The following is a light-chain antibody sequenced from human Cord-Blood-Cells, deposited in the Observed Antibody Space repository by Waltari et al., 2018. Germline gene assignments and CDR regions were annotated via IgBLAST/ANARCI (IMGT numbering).Light chain of an antibody. CDR3: QAWDSSTAV. J-gene: IGLJ2*01. Sequence: SYELTQPPSVSVSPGQTASITCSGDKLGDQYACWYQQKPGQSPVLVIYQDSKRPSGIPERFSGSNSGNTATLTISGTQAMDEADYYCQAWDSSTAVFGRGTKLTVL. CDR2: QDS. V-gene: IGLV3-1*01. CDR1: KLGDQY.